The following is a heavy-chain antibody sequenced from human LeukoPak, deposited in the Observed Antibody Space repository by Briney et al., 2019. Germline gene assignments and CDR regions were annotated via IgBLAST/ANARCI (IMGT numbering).Heavy chain of an antibody. CDR1: GFTFSSYS. J-gene: IGHJ4*02. D-gene: IGHD6-13*01. CDR3: AREEAAGLDY. Sequence: GGSLRLSCAASGFTFSSYSMNWVRQAPGKGLEWVSSISSSSSYIYYADSVRGRFTISRDNAKNSLYLQMNSLRAEGTAEYYCAREEAAGLDYWGQGTLVTVSS. CDR2: ISSSSSYI. V-gene: IGHV3-21*01.